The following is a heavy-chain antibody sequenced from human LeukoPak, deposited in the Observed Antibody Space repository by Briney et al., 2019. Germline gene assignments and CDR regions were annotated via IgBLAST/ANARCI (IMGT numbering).Heavy chain of an antibody. CDR3: ARRSTPIVVVTAIVYFDY. Sequence: ASLTDSRQTSGYTLTGYYMHRLRQAPAQGLARMGCINPNSGGTNYAQKFQGRVTMTRDASISTASMELSSLRSDDTAVYYCARRSTPIVVVTAIVYFDYWGQGTLVTVSS. D-gene: IGHD2-21*02. V-gene: IGHV1-2*02. CDR1: GYTLTGYY. J-gene: IGHJ4*02. CDR2: INPNSGGT.